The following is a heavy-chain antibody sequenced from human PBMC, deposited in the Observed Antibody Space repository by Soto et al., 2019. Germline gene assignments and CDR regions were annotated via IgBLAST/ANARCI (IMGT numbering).Heavy chain of an antibody. J-gene: IGHJ4*02. CDR3: AGRPEIHPR. V-gene: IGHV4-4*02. D-gene: IGHD1-26*01. CDR2: IHRDGVT. Sequence: QVHLQESGPGLVKPSETLSLTWAISGGSTSSSDWWTWVRQPPGEGLEWIGEIHRDGVTNYNSSLKSRLTISLDHSRNQFSLSLTSVTAADAAVYFCAGRPEIHPRWGQGILVPVSS. CDR1: GGSTSSSDW.